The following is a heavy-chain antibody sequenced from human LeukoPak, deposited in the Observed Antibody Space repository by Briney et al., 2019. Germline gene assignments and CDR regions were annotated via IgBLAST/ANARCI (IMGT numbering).Heavy chain of an antibody. Sequence: SETLSLTCAVYGGSFSGYYWSWIRQPPGKGLEWIGEINHSGSTNYNPSLKSRVTISVDTSKNQFSLKLSSVTAADTAVYYCASPSRVGAFDIWGQGTMVTVSS. CDR3: ASPSRVGAFDI. V-gene: IGHV4-34*01. J-gene: IGHJ3*02. D-gene: IGHD1-26*01. CDR1: GGSFSGYY. CDR2: INHSGST.